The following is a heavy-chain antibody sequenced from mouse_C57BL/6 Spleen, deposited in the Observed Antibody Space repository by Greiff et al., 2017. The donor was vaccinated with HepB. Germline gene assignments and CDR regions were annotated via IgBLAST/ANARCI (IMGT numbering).Heavy chain of an antibody. CDR2: ISYDGSN. V-gene: IGHV3-6*01. D-gene: IGHD1-1*01. CDR3: ARDTVVAPPYAMDY. Sequence: EVQLQQSGPGLVKPSQSLSLTCSVTGYSITSGYYWNWIRQFPGNKLEWMGYISYDGSNNYNPSLKNRISITRDTSKNQFFLKLNSVTTEDTATYYCARDTVVAPPYAMDYWGQGTSVTVSS. J-gene: IGHJ4*01. CDR1: GYSITSGYY.